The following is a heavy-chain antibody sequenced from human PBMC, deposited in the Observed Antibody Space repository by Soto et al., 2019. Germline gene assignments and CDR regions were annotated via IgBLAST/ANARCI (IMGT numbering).Heavy chain of an antibody. CDR1: GYTFTSYG. Sequence: ASVKVSCKASGYTFTSYGISWVRQAPGQGLEWMGWISAYNGNTNYAQKLQGRVTMTTDTSTSTAYMELRSLRSDDTAVYYCARDTDYYDSSGYDDWTYYYGMDVWGQGTTVTVSS. J-gene: IGHJ6*02. V-gene: IGHV1-18*01. D-gene: IGHD3-22*01. CDR2: ISAYNGNT. CDR3: ARDTDYYDSSGYDDWTYYYGMDV.